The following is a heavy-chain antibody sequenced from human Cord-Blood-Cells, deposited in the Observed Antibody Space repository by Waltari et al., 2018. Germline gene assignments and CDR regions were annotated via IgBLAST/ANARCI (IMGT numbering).Heavy chain of an antibody. D-gene: IGHD6-6*01. Sequence: ITLMESGPTLVKPTPTPPLTCTFSGFSLSTMGVGVGWLRQPPGKALEWLALIYWNDDKRYSPSLQSRLPSTKDTSNNQVVLTMTNMDPVDTAPYDSAHRSSSSDDAFDIWGQGTMVTVSA. J-gene: IGHJ3*02. CDR1: GFSLSTMGVG. CDR3: AHRSSSSDDAFDI. V-gene: IGHV2-5*01. CDR2: IYWNDDK.